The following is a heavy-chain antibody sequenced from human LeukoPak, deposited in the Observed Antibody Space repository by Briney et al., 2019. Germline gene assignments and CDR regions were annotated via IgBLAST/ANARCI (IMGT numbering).Heavy chain of an antibody. CDR2: INPSGGST. CDR3: ARGYSSSFGGTVDWFDP. Sequence: EASVKVSCKASGYTFTSYGISWVRQAPGQGLEWMGIINPSGGSTSYAQKFQGRVTMTRDMSTSTVYMELSSLRSEDTAVYYCARGYSSSFGGTVDWFDPWGQGTLVTVSS. J-gene: IGHJ5*02. D-gene: IGHD6-6*01. CDR1: GYTFTSYG. V-gene: IGHV1-46*01.